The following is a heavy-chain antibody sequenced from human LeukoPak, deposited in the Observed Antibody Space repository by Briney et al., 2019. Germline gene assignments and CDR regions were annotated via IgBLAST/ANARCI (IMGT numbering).Heavy chain of an antibody. CDR3: ASSRYDSSGYYGIIGY. D-gene: IGHD3-22*01. Sequence: GGSLRLSCAASGFTFSTYDFHWVRQVTGKGLQWVSAIGAVFDTYYQDSVRGRFTISRDNAKNSLYLQMNSLRAEDTALYYCASSRYDSSGYYGIIGYWGQGTLVTVSS. J-gene: IGHJ4*02. CDR1: GFTFSTYD. CDR2: IGAVFDT. V-gene: IGHV3-13*01.